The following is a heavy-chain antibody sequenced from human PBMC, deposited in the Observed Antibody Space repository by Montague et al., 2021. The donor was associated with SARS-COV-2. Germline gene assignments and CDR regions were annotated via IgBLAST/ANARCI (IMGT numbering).Heavy chain of an antibody. CDR1: GFTFSSYA. CDR3: ASELLGAFDI. CDR2: ISSSGGDT. J-gene: IGHJ3*02. D-gene: IGHD1-7*01. V-gene: IGHV3-23*01. Sequence: SLRLSCAASGFTFSSYAMTWVRQAPGKGLEWVSSISSSGGDTYYADSVKGRFTISRDNSKNTLYLQVNSLRAEDTAVYYCASELLGAFDIWGQGTMVTVSS.